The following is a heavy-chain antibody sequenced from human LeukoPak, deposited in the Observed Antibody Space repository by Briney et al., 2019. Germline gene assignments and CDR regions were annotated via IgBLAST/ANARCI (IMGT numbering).Heavy chain of an antibody. CDR3: ARVSYYDSSGYYFLGYVDY. V-gene: IGHV3-53*01. CDR2: IYSGGST. D-gene: IGHD3-22*01. J-gene: IGHJ4*02. Sequence: GGSLRLSCAASGFTVSSNYMSWVRQAPGKGLEWVSVIYSGGSTYYADSVRGRFIISRDNSKNTLYLQMNSLGAEDTAVYYWARVSYYDSSGYYFLGYVDYWGQGTLVTVSS. CDR1: GFTVSSNY.